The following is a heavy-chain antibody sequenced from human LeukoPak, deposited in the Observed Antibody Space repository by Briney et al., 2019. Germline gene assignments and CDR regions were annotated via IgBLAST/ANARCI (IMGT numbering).Heavy chain of an antibody. V-gene: IGHV5-51*01. CDR1: GYTFTSYW. D-gene: IGHD1-26*01. CDR2: IYPGDSDT. J-gene: IGHJ6*03. Sequence: GEALKISCKGSGYTFTSYWIAWVRQMPGKGLEWRGIIYPGDSDTRYIPSFQGQATISADKSINTAYLQWSSLKASDTAMYYCARLSSGRYYGETYYYYYMDVWGKGTTVTVSS. CDR3: ARLSSGRYYGETYYYYYMDV.